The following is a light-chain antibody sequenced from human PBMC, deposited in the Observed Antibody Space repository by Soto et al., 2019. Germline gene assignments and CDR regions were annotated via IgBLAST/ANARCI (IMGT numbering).Light chain of an antibody. CDR2: GTS. J-gene: IGKJ5*01. V-gene: IGKV1-39*01. Sequence: DIEMTQSPSFLSASVGDRVTISCRASQTINTYLNWYQQKPGKAPKRLIYGTSDLQNGVPSRFSGGGSGTDFTLPISSLPPEDVATYYCQQRYSTLPSTFGQGTRLEV. CDR1: QTINTY. CDR3: QQRYSTLPST.